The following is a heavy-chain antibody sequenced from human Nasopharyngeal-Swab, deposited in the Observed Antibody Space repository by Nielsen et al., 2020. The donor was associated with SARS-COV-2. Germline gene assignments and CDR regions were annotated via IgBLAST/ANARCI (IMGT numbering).Heavy chain of an antibody. J-gene: IGHJ5*02. Sequence: ASVKVSCKASGYTFTNHFMHWVRQAPGQGLEWMGMINPSGGSTGYAQNFQGRVTVTRDTSTSTVYMELSSLSSEDTAVYYCATGSGSYLDNWFDPWGQGTLVTVSS. D-gene: IGHD1-26*01. CDR1: GYTFTNHF. CDR3: ATGSGSYLDNWFDP. V-gene: IGHV1-46*01. CDR2: INPSGGST.